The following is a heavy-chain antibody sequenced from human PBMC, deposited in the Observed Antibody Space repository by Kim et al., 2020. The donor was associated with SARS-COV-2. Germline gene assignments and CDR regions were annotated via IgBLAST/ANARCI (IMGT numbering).Heavy chain of an antibody. CDR3: AREGSSSWYTGGYYYYMDV. D-gene: IGHD6-13*01. CDR2: IYSGGST. J-gene: IGHJ6*03. CDR1: GFTVSSNY. Sequence: GGSLRHSCAASGFTVSSNYMSWVRQAPGKGLEWVSVIYSGGSTYYADSVKGRFTISRDNSKNTLYLQMNSLRAEDTAVYYCAREGSSSWYTGGYYYYMDVWGKGTTVTVSS. V-gene: IGHV3-66*01.